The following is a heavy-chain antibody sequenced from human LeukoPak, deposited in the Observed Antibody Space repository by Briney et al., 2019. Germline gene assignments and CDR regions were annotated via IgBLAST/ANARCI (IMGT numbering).Heavy chain of an antibody. CDR2: INSDGSWT. Sequence: GGSLRLSCAASGNYWMHWVRQAPGKGLVWVSHINSDGSWTSYADSVKGRFTISKDNAKNTVYLQMNSLRAEDSAVYYCVSFYETYWGRGTLVTVSS. V-gene: IGHV3-74*01. CDR3: VSFYETY. D-gene: IGHD2/OR15-2a*01. J-gene: IGHJ4*02. CDR1: GNYW.